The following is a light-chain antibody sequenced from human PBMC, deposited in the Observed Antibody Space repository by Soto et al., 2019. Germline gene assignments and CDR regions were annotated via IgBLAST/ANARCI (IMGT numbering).Light chain of an antibody. CDR2: GAS. V-gene: IGKV3-15*01. J-gene: IGKJ1*01. CDR1: QSFVTY. Sequence: ENVLTQSPGTLSLSPGEIATISCRASQSFVTYLAWYQQKPGQAPRLLIYGASPRATGIPARFSGSGSGTEFTLTISSLQSEDFAVYYCQQYNNWPRTFGQGTKVDIK. CDR3: QQYNNWPRT.